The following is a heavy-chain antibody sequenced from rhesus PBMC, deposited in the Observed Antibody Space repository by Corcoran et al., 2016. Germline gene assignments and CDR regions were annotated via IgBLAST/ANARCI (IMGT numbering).Heavy chain of an antibody. Sequence: QVQLQESGPGLVKPSETLSVTCAVSGGSISSSYWSWIRQAPGKGLGWIGNIYGSGSPTYYNPSLTSRVPLSVDTSKNQLSLKLYSVTAADTDVYYCASGYSGYSYYNSLDVWGRGVLVTVSS. V-gene: IGHV4-169*02. J-gene: IGHJ5-2*02. CDR2: IYGSGSPT. CDR3: ASGYSGYSYYNSLDV. CDR1: GGSISSSY. D-gene: IGHD5-24*01.